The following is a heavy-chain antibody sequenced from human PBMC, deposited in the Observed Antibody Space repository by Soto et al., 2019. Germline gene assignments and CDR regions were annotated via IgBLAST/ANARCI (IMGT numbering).Heavy chain of an antibody. Sequence: PSETLSVTCAVYGGSFSGYYWSWIRQPPGKGLEWIGEINHSGSTNYNPSLKSRVTISVDTSKNQFSLKLSSVTAADTAVYYCARGPRGTDRRRLSDYWGQGTMVSSPQ. D-gene: IGHD3-16*01. CDR1: GGSFSGYY. CDR3: ARGPRGTDRRRLSDY. J-gene: IGHJ4*02. V-gene: IGHV4-34*01. CDR2: INHSGST.